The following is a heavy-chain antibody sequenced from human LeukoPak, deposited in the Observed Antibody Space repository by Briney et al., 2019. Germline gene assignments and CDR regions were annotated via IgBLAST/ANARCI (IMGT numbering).Heavy chain of an antibody. Sequence: GGSLRLSCAASGFTFSSYWMHWVRQAPGKGLVWVSRVSSDGSITDYTDSVKGRFTISRDNAKNTLYLQMNSLRAEDTAMYYCVRAVGGNDGRTFGYWAQGTLVTVSS. CDR1: GFTFSSYW. V-gene: IGHV3-74*01. CDR2: VSSDGSIT. CDR3: VRAVGGNDGRTFGY. J-gene: IGHJ4*02. D-gene: IGHD3-3*01.